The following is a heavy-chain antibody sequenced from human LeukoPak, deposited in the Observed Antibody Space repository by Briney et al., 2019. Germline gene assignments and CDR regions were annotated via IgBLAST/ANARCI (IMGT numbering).Heavy chain of an antibody. Sequence: KPSETLSLTCTVSRGSIGNYYWSWIRQPAEKGLEWIGRIHTSGDVKYSPSLESRVTMSLDTSKNQFSLNLRSVAAADSAVYYCARYGDPKFHFDYWGQGRLVTVSS. CDR1: RGSIGNYY. CDR2: IHTSGDV. D-gene: IGHD2-21*02. CDR3: ARYGDPKFHFDY. V-gene: IGHV4-4*07. J-gene: IGHJ4*02.